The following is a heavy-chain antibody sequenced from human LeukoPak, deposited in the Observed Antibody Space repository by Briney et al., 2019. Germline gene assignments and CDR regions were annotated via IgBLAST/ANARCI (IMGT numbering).Heavy chain of an antibody. V-gene: IGHV4-61*01. CDR2: IYYSGST. D-gene: IGHD6-19*01. Sequence: SETLSLTCTVSGGSVSSGSYYWSWLRQPPGKGLEWIGYIYYSGSTNYNLSLKSRVTISVDTSKNQFSLKLSSVTAADTAVYYCARGEQWTFDYWGQGTLVTVSS. CDR1: GGSVSSGSYY. CDR3: ARGEQWTFDY. J-gene: IGHJ4*02.